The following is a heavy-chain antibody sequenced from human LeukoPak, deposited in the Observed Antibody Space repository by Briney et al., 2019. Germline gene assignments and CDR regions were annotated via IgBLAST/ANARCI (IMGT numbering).Heavy chain of an antibody. V-gene: IGHV5-51*01. CDR3: VRFSDY. CDR1: GYSFGNWW. Sequence: GESLKISCKASGYSFGNWWIGWVRQMPGKGLEWMGIIYPGDSDTTYSPSFQGQVTISADKSITTAYLQWGSLKASDTAMYYCVRFSDYWGQGTLVTVSS. J-gene: IGHJ4*02. CDR2: IYPGDSDT.